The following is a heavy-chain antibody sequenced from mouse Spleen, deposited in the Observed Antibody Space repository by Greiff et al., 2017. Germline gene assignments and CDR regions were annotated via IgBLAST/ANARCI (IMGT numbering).Heavy chain of an antibody. Sequence: QVQLQQPGAELVKPGASVKLSCTASGYTFTSYWMHWVKQRPGRGLEWIGRIDPNSGGTKYNEKFKSKATLTVDKPSSTAYMQLSSLTSEDSAVYYCAKIYDGYLYAMDYWGQGTSVTVSS. D-gene: IGHD2-3*01. CDR2: IDPNSGGT. CDR1: GYTFTSYW. V-gene: IGHV1-72*01. CDR3: AKIYDGYLYAMDY. J-gene: IGHJ4*01.